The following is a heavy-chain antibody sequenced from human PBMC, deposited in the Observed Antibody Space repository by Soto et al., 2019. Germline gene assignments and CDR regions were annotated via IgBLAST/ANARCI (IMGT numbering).Heavy chain of an antibody. V-gene: IGHV4-30-4*01. CDR1: GDSISTVDYF. J-gene: IGHJ5*01. CDR3: ARGRYCLTGSCFPNWFDS. CDR2: IYKSATT. Sequence: SETLSLTCSVSGDSISTVDYFWAWIRQPPGQTLEYIGYIYKSATTYYNPSFESRVAISLDTSKSQFSLTVTSVTAGDTAVYFCARGRYCLTGSCFPNWFDSWGWGTLVTAPQ. D-gene: IGHD2-15*01.